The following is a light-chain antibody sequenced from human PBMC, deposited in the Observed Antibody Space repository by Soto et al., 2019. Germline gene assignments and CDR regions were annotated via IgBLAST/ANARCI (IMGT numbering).Light chain of an antibody. CDR3: QSADSSGTYV. CDR1: ALRNQY. CDR2: KDT. Sequence: ELTQPPSVSVSPGQTASITCSGDALRNQYAYWYQQKPGQAPFLVIYKDTERPSGIPGRFSGSSSGTTVTLTISGVQAEDDADYYCQSADSSGTYVFGSGTKVTVL. V-gene: IGLV3-25*01. J-gene: IGLJ1*01.